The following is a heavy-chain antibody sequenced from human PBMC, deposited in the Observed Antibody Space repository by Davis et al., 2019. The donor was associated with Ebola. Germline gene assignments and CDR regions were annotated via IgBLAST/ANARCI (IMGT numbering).Heavy chain of an antibody. CDR2: IRQDGSET. CDR1: GFIVSSYY. Sequence: GESLKISCAASGFIVSSYYMSWVRQAPGKGLQWVANIRQDGSETYDVDSVRGRFTISRDNTKNFLWLQMNSLRVEDTAVYYCARDNRGRPLGYWGQGTLVIVSS. V-gene: IGHV3-7*03. J-gene: IGHJ4*02. CDR3: ARDNRGRPLGY. D-gene: IGHD3-16*02.